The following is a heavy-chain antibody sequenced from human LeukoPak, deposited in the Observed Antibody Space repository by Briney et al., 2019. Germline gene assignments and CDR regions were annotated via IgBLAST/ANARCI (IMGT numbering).Heavy chain of an antibody. CDR2: ISAYNGNT. CDR3: ARESDTAMVNWYFDL. Sequence: GASVKVSCKASGYTFTSYGISWVRQAPGQGLEWMGWISAYNGNTNYAQKLQGRVTMTTDTSTSTAYMELRSLRSDDTAVYYCARESDTAMVNWYFDLWGRGTLVTVSS. J-gene: IGHJ2*01. V-gene: IGHV1-18*01. D-gene: IGHD5-18*01. CDR1: GYTFTSYG.